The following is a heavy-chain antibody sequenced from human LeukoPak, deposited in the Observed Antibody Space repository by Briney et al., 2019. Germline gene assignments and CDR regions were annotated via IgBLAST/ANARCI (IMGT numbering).Heavy chain of an antibody. J-gene: IGHJ4*02. Sequence: GGSLRLSCAASRFTFSSYAMSWVSQAPGKGLEWVSAISGSGGSTYYADSVKGRLTSARVNSKDTLNMQMNSLRAEDTAVYYCAKDSYYDFGSGYGFDYWGQGTLVTVSS. D-gene: IGHD3-3*01. V-gene: IGHV3-23*01. CDR2: ISGSGGST. CDR1: RFTFSSYA. CDR3: AKDSYYDFGSGYGFDY.